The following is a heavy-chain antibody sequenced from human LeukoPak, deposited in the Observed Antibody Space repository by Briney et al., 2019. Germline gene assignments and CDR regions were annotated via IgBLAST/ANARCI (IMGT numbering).Heavy chain of an antibody. D-gene: IGHD2-15*01. Sequence: GGSLRLSCAASGFTFSRHGMHWVRLAPGKGLEWVAVIWYDGSIKYYADSVKGRFSISRDNSKNTLYLQMNSLRAEDTAVYYCARYCSGGTCKLGYYYYGMDVWGQGTTVTVS. J-gene: IGHJ6*02. CDR1: GFTFSRHG. CDR2: IWYDGSIK. V-gene: IGHV3-33*01. CDR3: ARYCSGGTCKLGYYYYGMDV.